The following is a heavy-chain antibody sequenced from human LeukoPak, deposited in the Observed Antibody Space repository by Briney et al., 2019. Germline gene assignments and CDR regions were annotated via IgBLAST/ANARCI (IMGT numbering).Heavy chain of an antibody. Sequence: GGSLRLSCAASGFTLSSNYMSWVRQAPGKGLEWVSLLDSGGSAFYADSMKGRFTISRGNSKNTLYLQMNSLRAEDTAVYYCATGRIQLWYAYWGHGTLVTVSS. D-gene: IGHD5-18*01. CDR2: LDSGGSA. J-gene: IGHJ4*01. V-gene: IGHV3-53*01. CDR1: GFTLSSNY. CDR3: ATGRIQLWYAY.